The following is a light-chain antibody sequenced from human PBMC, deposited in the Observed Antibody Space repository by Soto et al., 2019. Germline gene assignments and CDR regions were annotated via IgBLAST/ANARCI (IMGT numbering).Light chain of an antibody. Sequence: VLTQSPGTLSLSPGERATLSCRASQTIARDYLAWYQQKPGQAPRLLIYGASSRATGVPDRFSGSESATDFTLTINRLEPEDSAVYYCQQFSYSSIFTFGPGTQVDIK. CDR1: QTIARDY. CDR2: GAS. J-gene: IGKJ3*01. V-gene: IGKV3-20*01. CDR3: QQFSYSSIFT.